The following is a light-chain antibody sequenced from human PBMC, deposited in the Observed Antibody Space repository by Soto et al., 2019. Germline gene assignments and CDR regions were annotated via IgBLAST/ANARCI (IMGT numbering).Light chain of an antibody. J-gene: IGKJ1*01. Sequence: EIVLTQSPGTLSLSPGDRATLSCRANQIISSAYLAWYQQRPGQAPRLLIYASSSRATGIPDRFSGSGSGTDFTLTISRLEPEDFAVYYCQQCDSSLPWTFGQGTKVEMK. CDR3: QQCDSSLPWT. V-gene: IGKV3-20*01. CDR1: QIISSAY. CDR2: ASS.